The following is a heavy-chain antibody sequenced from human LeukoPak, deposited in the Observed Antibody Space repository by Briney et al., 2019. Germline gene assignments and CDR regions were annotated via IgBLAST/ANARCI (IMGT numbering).Heavy chain of an antibody. D-gene: IGHD1-1*01. CDR2: FYNTGTT. CDR1: GGSITSGSCY. Sequence: PSETLSLTCTVAGGSITSGSCYWGWIRQPPRKGLEWIGSFYNTGTTYYNPSLKRRVTISVDTSQTQFSLKLISVTAADTAMYYCARQLRCNWPPQAFDIWGQGTMLTVSS. V-gene: IGHV4-39*01. J-gene: IGHJ3*02. CDR3: ARQLRCNWPPQAFDI.